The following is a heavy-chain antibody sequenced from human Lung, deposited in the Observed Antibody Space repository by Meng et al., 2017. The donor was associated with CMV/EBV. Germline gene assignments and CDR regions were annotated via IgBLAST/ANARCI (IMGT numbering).Heavy chain of an antibody. Sequence: SXXVSXXASGDRFTGYYIHWLRQAPGQGLEWMGRIDSNSGGTKYPQKFQGRVSMTRDTSISTAYMELNRLTSDDTALYYCTRSRAYCGSDCQPPDYWRQGTPVTVSS. V-gene: IGHV1-2*06. J-gene: IGHJ4*02. CDR1: GDRFTGYY. CDR3: TRSRAYCGSDCQPPDY. D-gene: IGHD2-21*01. CDR2: IDSNSGGT.